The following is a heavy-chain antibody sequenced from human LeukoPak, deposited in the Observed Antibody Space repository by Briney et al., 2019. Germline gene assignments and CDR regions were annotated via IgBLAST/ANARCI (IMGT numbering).Heavy chain of an antibody. V-gene: IGHV5-51*01. J-gene: IGHJ6*02. Sequence: GIIYPGDSDTRYSPSFQGQVTISADKSISTAYLQWSSLKASDTAMYYCARVNGGYYYGMDVWGQGTTVTVSS. CDR3: ARVNGGYYYGMDV. CDR2: IYPGDSDT. D-gene: IGHD1-1*01.